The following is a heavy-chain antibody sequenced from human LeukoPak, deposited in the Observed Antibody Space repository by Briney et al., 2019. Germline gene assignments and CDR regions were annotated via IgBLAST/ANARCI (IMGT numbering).Heavy chain of an antibody. CDR1: GGSISSSSYY. D-gene: IGHD3-16*02. CDR2: IYYSGST. J-gene: IGHJ4*02. V-gene: IGHV4-39*01. CDR3: ARVGRPGRYDYVWGSYRYFSYFDY. Sequence: SETLSLTCTVSGGSISSSSYYWGWIRQPPGKGLEWIGSIYYSGSTYYNPSLKSRVTISVDTSKNQFSLKLSSVTAADTAVYYCARVGRPGRYDYVWGSYRYFSYFDYWGQGTLVTVSS.